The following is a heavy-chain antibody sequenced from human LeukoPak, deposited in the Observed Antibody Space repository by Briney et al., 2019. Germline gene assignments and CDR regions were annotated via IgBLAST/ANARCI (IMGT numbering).Heavy chain of an antibody. D-gene: IGHD3-10*01. CDR1: GFTFSSYS. CDR3: ARDRFYGSGSYQH. J-gene: IGHJ1*01. Sequence: GGSLRLSCAASGFTFSSYSMNWVRQAPGKGLEWVSYISSSSSTIYYADSVKGRFTISRDNAKNSLYLQMNSLRAEDTAVYYCARDRFYGSGSYQHWGQGTLVTVSS. CDR2: ISSSSSTI. V-gene: IGHV3-48*01.